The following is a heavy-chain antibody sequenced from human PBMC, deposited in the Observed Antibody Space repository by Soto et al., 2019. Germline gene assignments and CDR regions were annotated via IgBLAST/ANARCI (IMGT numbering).Heavy chain of an antibody. J-gene: IGHJ4*02. CDR1: GVSISQYY. Sequence: SETLSLTCFVSGVSISQYYWSWIRQPPGKGLEWIGYIYSRGGTNYNPSLKSRVTISSDTSKTQLSLKLTSVTAADTAVYYCASSDSSGYSRFDAWGQGAQVTVSS. CDR3: ASSDSSGYSRFDA. V-gene: IGHV4-4*09. CDR2: IYSRGGT. D-gene: IGHD3-22*01.